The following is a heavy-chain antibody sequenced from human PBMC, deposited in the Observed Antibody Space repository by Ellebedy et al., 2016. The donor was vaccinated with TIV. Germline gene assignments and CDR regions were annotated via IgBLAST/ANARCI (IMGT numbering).Heavy chain of an antibody. Sequence: GESLKISCAASGFTFSNYWMNWVRQAPGKGLEWVANIKQDGSEKYYVDSVEGRFAISRDNAKNSMYLQMNSLGDEDKAVYYCERDQWLGRADYLYYWGQGTLPTGFS. CDR2: IKQDGSEK. D-gene: IGHD6-19*01. J-gene: IGHJ4*02. CDR3: ERDQWLGRADYLYY. CDR1: GFTFSNYW. V-gene: IGHV3-7*01.